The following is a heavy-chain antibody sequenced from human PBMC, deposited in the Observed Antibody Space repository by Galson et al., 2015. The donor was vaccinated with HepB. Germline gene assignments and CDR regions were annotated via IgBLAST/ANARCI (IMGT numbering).Heavy chain of an antibody. Sequence: SLRLSCAASGFTFSKSVMSWVRQAPGKGLGWVSSISDNGRSTYYADSVRGRFTISRDNSKSTVYVQMNSLRAEDTAIYYCAKEDGDSTYYSYFYAMDVWGQGTTVTVSS. J-gene: IGHJ6*02. CDR2: ISDNGRST. V-gene: IGHV3-23*01. CDR1: GFTFSKSV. D-gene: IGHD2-21*02. CDR3: AKEDGDSTYYSYFYAMDV.